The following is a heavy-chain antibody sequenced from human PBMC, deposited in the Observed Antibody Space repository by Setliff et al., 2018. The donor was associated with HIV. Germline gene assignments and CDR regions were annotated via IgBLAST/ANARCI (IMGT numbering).Heavy chain of an antibody. CDR1: GFTFSSYA. CDR2: ISGGGFGT. J-gene: IGHJ4*02. Sequence: PGGSLRLSCAASGFTFSSYAMNWVRQAPGKGLEWVSTISGGGFGTYYADSVKGRFTISRDNSKNTLYLQINSLRGEDTAVYYCAKGGSSWSRFDYWGQGTLVTVSS. CDR3: AKGGSSWSRFDY. V-gene: IGHV3-23*01. D-gene: IGHD6-13*01.